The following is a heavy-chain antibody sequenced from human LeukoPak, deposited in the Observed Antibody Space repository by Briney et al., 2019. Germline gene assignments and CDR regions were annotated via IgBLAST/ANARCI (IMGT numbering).Heavy chain of an antibody. CDR1: GGTFSSYA. Sequence: ASVKVSCKASGGTFSSYAISWMRQAPGKGLEWMGGFDPEDGETIYAQKFQGRVAMTEDTSTDTAYKELSSLRSEDTAVYYCATVAPEDYYFDYWGQGTLVTVSS. V-gene: IGHV1-24*01. CDR3: ATVAPEDYYFDY. CDR2: FDPEDGET. J-gene: IGHJ4*02. D-gene: IGHD3/OR15-3a*01.